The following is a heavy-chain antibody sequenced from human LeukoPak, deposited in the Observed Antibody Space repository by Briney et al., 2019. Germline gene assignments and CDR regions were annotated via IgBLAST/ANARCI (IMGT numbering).Heavy chain of an antibody. Sequence: ASVRVSCKSPINTFNSYYIHWVRQAPAQGLEWMGLINPSNGYTTFARQFQGRVTMTTDTSITTAHMDLSRLTSDDTAMYYCAASMGGGEVLLDFYPWGTRTPVT. CDR2: INPSNGYT. CDR1: INTFNSYY. V-gene: IGHV1-2*02. J-gene: IGHJ5*02. D-gene: IGHD1-26*01. CDR3: AASMGGGEVLLDFYP.